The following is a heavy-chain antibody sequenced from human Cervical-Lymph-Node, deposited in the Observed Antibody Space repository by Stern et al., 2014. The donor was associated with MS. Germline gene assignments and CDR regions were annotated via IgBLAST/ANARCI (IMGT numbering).Heavy chain of an antibody. D-gene: IGHD5/OR15-5a*01. V-gene: IGHV3-23*04. J-gene: IGHJ4*02. CDR2: ISGNGGST. CDR3: AKSSLSSLSDY. CDR1: GFTFSSYA. Sequence: EVQLVESGGGLVKPGGSLRLSCAASGFTFSSYAMSWVRQAPGKGLEWVAAISGNGGSTKYAQSVQGRVTMSRDNSTNTVYLQMNSLSAEDTAVYYCAKSSLSSLSDYWGQGTLVTVSS.